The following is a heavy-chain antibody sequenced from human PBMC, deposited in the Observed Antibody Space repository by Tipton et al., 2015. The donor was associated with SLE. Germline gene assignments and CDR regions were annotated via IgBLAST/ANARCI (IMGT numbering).Heavy chain of an antibody. CDR1: GFIFSNYA. CDR3: ARHGDSGSFDI. CDR2: IYSGGTT. J-gene: IGHJ3*02. Sequence: SLRLSCAASGFIFSNYAMSWVRQAPGKGLEWVSLIYSGGTTYYADSVKGRFTISRDNSKNTLYLQMNSPRAEDTAVYYCARHGDSGSFDIWGQGTLVTVSS. V-gene: IGHV3-23*03. D-gene: IGHD3-10*01.